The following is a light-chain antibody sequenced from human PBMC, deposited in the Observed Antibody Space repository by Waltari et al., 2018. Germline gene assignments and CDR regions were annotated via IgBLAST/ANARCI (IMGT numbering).Light chain of an antibody. CDR1: RSNIGTNT. V-gene: IGLV1-44*01. CDR3: ASWDDSLNGPV. J-gene: IGLJ3*02. Sequence: QSVLTQPPSASGTPGQRVTISCSGSRSNIGTNTVNGYQQLPGAAPKDLIYRNQPLPSGVPVRLSGSQSVTSVSLAISGLQSEDEAAYFCASWDDSLNGPVFGGGTTLTVL. CDR2: RNQ.